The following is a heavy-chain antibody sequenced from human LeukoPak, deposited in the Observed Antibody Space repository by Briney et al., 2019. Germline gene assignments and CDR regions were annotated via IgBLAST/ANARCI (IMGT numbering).Heavy chain of an antibody. CDR1: GYSISSGYY. J-gene: IGHJ5*02. CDR3: AKTPDQLPINWFDA. Sequence: SETLSLTCTVSGYSISSGYYWGWIRQPPGKGLEWIGSIYHSGSTYYNPSLKSRVTTSVDTSKNQSSLNVSSVTAADTAVYYCAKTPDQLPINWFDAXXQGXLVTVS. CDR2: IYHSGST. D-gene: IGHD2-2*01. V-gene: IGHV4-38-2*02.